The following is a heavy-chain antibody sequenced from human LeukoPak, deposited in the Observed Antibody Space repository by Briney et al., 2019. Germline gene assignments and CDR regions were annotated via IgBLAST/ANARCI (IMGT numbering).Heavy chain of an antibody. CDR3: ARRSRYFDWFDY. J-gene: IGHJ4*02. D-gene: IGHD3-9*01. CDR1: GFTFSSYG. CDR2: IWYDGSNK. Sequence: GGSLRLSCAASGFTFSSYGMHWVRQAPGKGLEWVAVIWYDGSNKYYADSVKGRFTISRDNSKNTLYLQMNSLRAEDTAVYYCARRSRYFDWFDYWGQGTLVTVSS. V-gene: IGHV3-33*01.